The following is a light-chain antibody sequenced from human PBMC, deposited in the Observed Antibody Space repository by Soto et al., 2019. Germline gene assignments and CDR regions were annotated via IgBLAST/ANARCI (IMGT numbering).Light chain of an antibody. CDR3: QQRSTWPPIT. CDR2: DAS. V-gene: IGKV3-11*01. J-gene: IGKJ5*01. Sequence: EILLTQSPGTLSLSRGERSTLXXRASQSVSSNYLAWYQQKPGQAPRLXXYDASNGATGVPARFSGSGSGTDFTLTISSLEPEDFAIYYCQQRSTWPPITFGQGTRLEIK. CDR1: QSVSSNY.